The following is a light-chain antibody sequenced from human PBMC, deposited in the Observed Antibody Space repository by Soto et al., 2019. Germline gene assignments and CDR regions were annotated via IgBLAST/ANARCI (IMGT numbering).Light chain of an antibody. CDR3: QQYGSSPQT. CDR2: GAS. CDR1: QGVSSLY. V-gene: IGKV3-20*01. J-gene: IGKJ1*01. Sequence: IVLTQSLGSLSLSPGERVRLSCRASQGVSSLYLSWYLPQTGQAPRLLIYGASTRATGIPDRFSGSGSGTEFTLTISRLEPEDFAVYYCQQYGSSPQTFGQGTKVEIK.